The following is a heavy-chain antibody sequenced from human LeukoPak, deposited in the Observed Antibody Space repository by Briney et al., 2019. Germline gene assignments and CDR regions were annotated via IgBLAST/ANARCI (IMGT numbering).Heavy chain of an antibody. Sequence: PGGSLRLSCAASGFTFSTYAVHWVRQAPGKGLEWVAFVRYDGSDKYYADTVKGRFTISRDNSKNTVYLQMNSLRVEDTALYYCAKDRGPMDVWGQGTTVTVSS. V-gene: IGHV3-30*02. CDR2: VRYDGSDK. CDR3: AKDRGPMDV. CDR1: GFTFSTYA. J-gene: IGHJ6*02.